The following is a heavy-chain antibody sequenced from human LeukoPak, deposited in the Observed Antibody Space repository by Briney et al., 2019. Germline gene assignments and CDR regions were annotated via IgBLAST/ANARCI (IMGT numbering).Heavy chain of an antibody. V-gene: IGHV4-30-2*01. CDR1: GGSISSGGYS. CDR3: AKDRSYYDSSGYWVFDY. D-gene: IGHD3-22*01. Sequence: SQTLSLTCAVSGGSISSGGYSWSWIRQPPGKGLEWIGYIHHSGRTYYNPSLKSRVTISIDRSKNQFSLRLSSVTAADTAVYYCAKDRSYYDSSGYWVFDYWGQGTLVTVSS. J-gene: IGHJ4*02. CDR2: IHHSGRT.